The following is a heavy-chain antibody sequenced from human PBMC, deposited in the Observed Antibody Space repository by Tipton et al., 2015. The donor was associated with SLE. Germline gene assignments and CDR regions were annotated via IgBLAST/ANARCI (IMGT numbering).Heavy chain of an antibody. CDR1: GFTFDDYT. CDR3: ARGTGTGAFDI. J-gene: IGHJ3*02. CDR2: INSDGSST. Sequence: SLRLSCAASGFTFDDYTMHWVRQAPGKGLVWVSRINSDGSSTSYADSVKGRFTISRDNAKNTLYLQMNSLRAEDTAVYYCARGTGTGAFDIWGQGTMVTVSS. D-gene: IGHD1-1*01. V-gene: IGHV3-74*01.